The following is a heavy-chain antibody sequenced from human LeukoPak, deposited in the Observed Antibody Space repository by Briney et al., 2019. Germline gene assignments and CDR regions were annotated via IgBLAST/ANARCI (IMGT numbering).Heavy chain of an antibody. V-gene: IGHV3-30*18. Sequence: PGRSLRLSCTASGFTFSNYGMHWVRQAPGKGLEWVAVISYDGSNKYYADSVKGRFTISRDNSKNTLYLQMNSLRAEDTAVYYCAKDTSDPYYYDSSGYLDYWGQGTLVTVSS. CDR1: GFTFSNYG. CDR3: AKDTSDPYYYDSSGYLDY. J-gene: IGHJ4*02. CDR2: ISYDGSNK. D-gene: IGHD3-22*01.